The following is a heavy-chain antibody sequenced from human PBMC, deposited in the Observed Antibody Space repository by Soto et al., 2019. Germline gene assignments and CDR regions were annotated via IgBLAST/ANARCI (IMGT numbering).Heavy chain of an antibody. CDR1: GFTFSDTL. CDR3: ARDIVSVGPRAKDAFDG. V-gene: IGHV1-3*01. J-gene: IGHJ3*01. CDR2: INPANGNT. D-gene: IGHD1-26*01. Sequence: QVQLVQSGAELKKPGASVNISCQASGFTFSDTLINWVRQGPGQRLEWMGWINPANGNTRYSEPFQGRVTISSLSAASTAHVALSDLTSEDTAVYYGARDIVSVGPRAKDAFDGWGQGTMITVSS.